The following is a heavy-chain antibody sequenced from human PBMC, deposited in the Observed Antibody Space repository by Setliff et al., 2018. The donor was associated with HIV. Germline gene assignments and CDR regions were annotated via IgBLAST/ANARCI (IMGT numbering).Heavy chain of an antibody. V-gene: IGHV3-74*03. Sequence: GGSLRLSCAASGFTFSNNWIHWVRQTAEKGLVWVSRISPDGSSTMYADSVKGRFAISRDNAKNTVYLQMNSLRAGDTAVYYCVRVVTIFSTGPHFDPWGQGTLVTVSS. J-gene: IGHJ5*02. D-gene: IGHD3-3*01. CDR1: GFTFSNNW. CDR2: ISPDGSST. CDR3: VRVVTIFSTGPHFDP.